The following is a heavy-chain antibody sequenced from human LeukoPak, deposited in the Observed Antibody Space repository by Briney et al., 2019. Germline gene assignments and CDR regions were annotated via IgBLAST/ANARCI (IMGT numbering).Heavy chain of an antibody. J-gene: IGHJ6*03. CDR1: GFTFDDYG. Sequence: GGSLRLSCAASGFTFDDYGMSWVRQAPGKGLEWVSGINWNGGSTGYADSVKGRFTISRDNAKNSLYLQMNSLRAEDTAVYYCARESSTLYYYYYMDVWGKGTTVTVSS. CDR2: INWNGGST. D-gene: IGHD6-13*01. CDR3: ARESSTLYYYYYMDV. V-gene: IGHV3-20*04.